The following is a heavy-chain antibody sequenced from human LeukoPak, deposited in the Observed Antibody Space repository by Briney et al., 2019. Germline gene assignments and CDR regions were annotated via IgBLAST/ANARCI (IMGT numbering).Heavy chain of an antibody. CDR1: GGSISSSSYY. CDR2: MYYSGSS. D-gene: IGHD5-12*01. Sequence: SSETLSLTCNVSGGSISSSSYYWGWIRQPPGKGLEWIGSMYYSGSSYYNPSLKSRVTISVDTSKNQFSLKLSSVTAADTAVYYCARQYSGYLRNWFDPWGQGTLVTVSS. V-gene: IGHV4-39*01. J-gene: IGHJ5*02. CDR3: ARQYSGYLRNWFDP.